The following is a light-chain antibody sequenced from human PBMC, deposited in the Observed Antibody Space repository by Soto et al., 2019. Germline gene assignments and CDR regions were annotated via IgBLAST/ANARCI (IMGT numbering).Light chain of an antibody. V-gene: IGLV2-18*02. Sequence: QSALTQPPSVSGSPGQSVTISCTAASSDLVNYNRVSWYQQPPGTAPKLIIFEVTNRPSGVPDRFSGSKSGNTASLTISGLQAEDEADYYCSSYTSSSSYVFGSGTKVTVL. CDR2: EVT. CDR1: SSDLVNYNR. CDR3: SSYTSSSSYV. J-gene: IGLJ1*01.